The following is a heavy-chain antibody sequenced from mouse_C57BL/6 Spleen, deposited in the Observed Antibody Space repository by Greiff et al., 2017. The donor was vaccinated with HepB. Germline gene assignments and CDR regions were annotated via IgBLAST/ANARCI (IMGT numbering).Heavy chain of an antibody. CDR2: IYPSDSET. Sequence: QVQLQQPGAELVRPGSSVKLSCKASGYTFTSYWMDWVKQRPGQGLEWIGNIYPSDSETHYNQKFKDKATLTVDKSSSTAYMQLSSLTSEDSAVYYCARCDYDEDWYFDVWGTGTTVTVSS. V-gene: IGHV1-61*01. CDR1: GYTFTSYW. CDR3: ARCDYDEDWYFDV. J-gene: IGHJ1*03. D-gene: IGHD2-4*01.